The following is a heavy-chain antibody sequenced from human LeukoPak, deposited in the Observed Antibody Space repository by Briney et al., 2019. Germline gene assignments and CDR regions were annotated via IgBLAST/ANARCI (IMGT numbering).Heavy chain of an antibody. Sequence: GGSLRLSCAASGFTFNSYAMSWVRQAPGKGLEWVSDISDTGGGTYYADSVKGRFTISRDNSKNTLNLQMNSLRAEDTAVYYCAKPSVVGRLFPGLDSWGQGTLVTVSS. D-gene: IGHD2-21*01. CDR2: ISDTGGGT. J-gene: IGHJ4*02. CDR1: GFTFNSYA. CDR3: AKPSVVGRLFPGLDS. V-gene: IGHV3-23*01.